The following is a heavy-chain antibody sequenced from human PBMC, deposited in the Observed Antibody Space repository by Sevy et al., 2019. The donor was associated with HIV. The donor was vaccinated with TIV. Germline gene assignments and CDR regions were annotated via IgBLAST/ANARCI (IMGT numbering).Heavy chain of an antibody. CDR2: LFYTGST. CDR1: GGSISPSY. J-gene: IGHJ3*02. D-gene: IGHD3-10*01. V-gene: IGHV4-59*01. Sequence: SETLSLTCSVSGGSISPSYWSWIRQPPGMGLEWIGYLFYTGSTNYNPTLKSRVTISVDTSKNEFSLRLGSVTAADTAVYYCARVTMGAFDIWGQGTMVTVSS. CDR3: ARVTMGAFDI.